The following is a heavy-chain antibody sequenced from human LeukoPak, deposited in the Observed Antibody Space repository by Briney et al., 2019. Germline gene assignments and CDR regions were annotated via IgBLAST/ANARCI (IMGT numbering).Heavy chain of an antibody. Sequence: GGSLRLSCAASGFTFSSYAMSWVRQAPGQGLECVSAIRGFGDRTYYADSVKGRFTISRDNSKNTLYLQMNSLRAEDTAVYYCARDADYERPFDIWGQGTMVTVSS. CDR1: GFTFSSYA. D-gene: IGHD4-17*01. J-gene: IGHJ3*02. CDR2: IRGFGDRT. CDR3: ARDADYERPFDI. V-gene: IGHV3-23*01.